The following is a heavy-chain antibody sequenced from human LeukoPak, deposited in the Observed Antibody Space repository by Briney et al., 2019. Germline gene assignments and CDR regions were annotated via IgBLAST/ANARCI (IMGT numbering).Heavy chain of an antibody. J-gene: IGHJ5*02. CDR1: GGSISSSGYY. CDR3: ARHEYSGSYYGLSWFDP. CDR2: IYYSGST. V-gene: IGHV4-39*01. Sequence: SETLSLTCTVSGGSISSSGYYWGWIRQPPGKGLEWIASIYYSGSTYYNPSLKSRVTISVDTSKNQLSLKLSSLTAADTAVYYCARHEYSGSYYGLSWFDPWGQGTLVTVSS. D-gene: IGHD1-26*01.